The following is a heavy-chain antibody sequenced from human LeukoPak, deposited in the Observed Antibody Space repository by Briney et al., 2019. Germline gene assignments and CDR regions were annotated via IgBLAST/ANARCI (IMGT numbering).Heavy chain of an antibody. Sequence: PGGSLRLSCAASRFSFSTYWMSWVRQAPGKGLEWVANINQDGSEKNYVDSVKGRFTISRDNAKNSLFLQMNSPRAEDTAVYYCARYQPFGVYWGQGTLVTVSS. CDR1: RFSFSTYW. D-gene: IGHD3-16*01. V-gene: IGHV3-7*03. CDR2: INQDGSEK. J-gene: IGHJ4*02. CDR3: ARYQPFGVY.